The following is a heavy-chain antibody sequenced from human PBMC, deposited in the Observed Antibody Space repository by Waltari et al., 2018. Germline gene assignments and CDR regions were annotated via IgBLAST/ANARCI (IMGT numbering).Heavy chain of an antibody. J-gene: IGHJ4*02. CDR1: GFTFSSYS. CDR3: ARVSDYYDSSGYQ. Sequence: EVQLVESGGGLVQPGGSLRLSCAASGFTFSSYSMNWVRQAPGKGLEWVSYISSSSSTIYYADSVKGRFTISRDNAKNSLYLQMNSLRAEDTAVYYCARVSDYYDSSGYQWGQGTLVTVSS. D-gene: IGHD3-22*01. CDR2: ISSSSSTI. V-gene: IGHV3-48*01.